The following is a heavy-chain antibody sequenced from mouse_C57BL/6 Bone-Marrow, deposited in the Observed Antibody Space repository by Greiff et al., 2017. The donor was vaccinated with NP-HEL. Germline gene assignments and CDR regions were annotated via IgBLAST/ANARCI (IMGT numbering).Heavy chain of an antibody. D-gene: IGHD3-2*02. CDR3: TTLDSSGYVFAY. Sequence: DVKLQESGAELVRPGASVKLSCTASGFNIKDDYMHWVKQRPEQGLEWIGWIDPENGDTEYASKFQGKATITADTSSNTAYLQLSSLTSEDTAVYYCTTLDSSGYVFAYWGQGTLVTVSA. J-gene: IGHJ3*01. CDR2: IDPENGDT. V-gene: IGHV14-4*01. CDR1: GFNIKDDY.